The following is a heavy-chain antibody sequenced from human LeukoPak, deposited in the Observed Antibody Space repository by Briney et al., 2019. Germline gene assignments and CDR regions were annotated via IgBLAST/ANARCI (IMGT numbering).Heavy chain of an antibody. CDR2: IKQDGREK. V-gene: IGHV3-7*01. CDR1: GFTFSSYW. J-gene: IGHJ4*02. CDR3: AREFGGFDC. Sequence: GGSLRLSCAASGFTFSSYWMSSVRQAPGKGLEWVANIKQDGREKFYVDSVKGRFTISRDNDKNSLYLQMNSLRAEDAAVYYCAREFGGFDCWGQGTLVTVSS. D-gene: IGHD3-10*01.